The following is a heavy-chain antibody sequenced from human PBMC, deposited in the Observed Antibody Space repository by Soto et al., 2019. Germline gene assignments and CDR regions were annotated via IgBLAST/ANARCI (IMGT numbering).Heavy chain of an antibody. Sequence: PSETLSLTCTVSGGSISSYYWSWIRQPPGKGLEWIGYFYYSGSTNYNPSLKSRVTISVDTSKNQFSLKLSSVTAADTAVYYCARDSIPDYWGQGTLVTVSS. CDR1: GGSISSYY. CDR3: ARDSIPDY. CDR2: FYYSGST. D-gene: IGHD2-2*01. V-gene: IGHV4-59*01. J-gene: IGHJ4*02.